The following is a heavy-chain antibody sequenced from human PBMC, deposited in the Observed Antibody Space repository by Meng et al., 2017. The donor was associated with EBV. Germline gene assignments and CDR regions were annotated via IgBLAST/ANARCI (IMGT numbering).Heavy chain of an antibody. CDR2: INPNSGGT. V-gene: IGHV1-2*06. CDR1: GYTFTGYY. Sequence: QGQLVRSGAEVKKPGAQVMVSCKASGYTFTGYYMHWVRQAPGQGLEWMGRINPNSGGTNYAQKFQGRVTMTRDTSISTAYMELSRLRSDDTAVYYCARVGIAVAGTGDYWGQGTLVTVSS. D-gene: IGHD6-19*01. CDR3: ARVGIAVAGTGDY. J-gene: IGHJ4*02.